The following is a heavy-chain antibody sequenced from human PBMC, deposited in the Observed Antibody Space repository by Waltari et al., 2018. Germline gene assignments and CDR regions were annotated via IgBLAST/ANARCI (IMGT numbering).Heavy chain of an antibody. Sequence: EVQLVESGGGLVQPGGSLRLSCAASGFTFSSYWMSWVRKATGKGLGWVANRKQDGSEKYCVDSVKVRFTISRDNAKNSLYLQMNILRAEDTAVYYCASHSSSWYFDYWGQGTLVTVSS. V-gene: IGHV3-7*01. CDR1: GFTFSSYW. CDR3: ASHSSSWYFDY. CDR2: RKQDGSEK. J-gene: IGHJ4*02. D-gene: IGHD6-13*01.